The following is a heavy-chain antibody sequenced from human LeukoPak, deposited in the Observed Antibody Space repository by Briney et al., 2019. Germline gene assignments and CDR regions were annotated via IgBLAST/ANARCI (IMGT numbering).Heavy chain of an antibody. CDR2: ISWNGGIM. J-gene: IGHJ4*02. CDR3: AKDTSWGVVTATFDY. V-gene: IGHV3-9*01. D-gene: IGHD2-21*02. Sequence: GGSLRLPCAASGFSFSSFWMHWVRQAPGKGLEWVSVISWNGGIMGYADSVKGRFTISRDDAKNSLYLQMNSLRAEDTALYYCAKDTSWGVVTATFDYWGQGTLVTVSS. CDR1: GFSFSSFW.